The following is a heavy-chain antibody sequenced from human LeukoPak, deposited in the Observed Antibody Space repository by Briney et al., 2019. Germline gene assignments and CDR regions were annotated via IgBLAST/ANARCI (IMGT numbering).Heavy chain of an antibody. CDR2: ISSSSSTI. Sequence: GGSLRLSCAASGFTFSSYSMNWVRQAPGKGLEWVSYISSSSSTIYYADSVKGRFTISRDNAKNSLYLQMNSLRAEDTAVYYCAKVAALGHYYDSSGYYLDYWGQGTLVTVSS. J-gene: IGHJ4*02. CDR3: AKVAALGHYYDSSGYYLDY. D-gene: IGHD3-22*01. V-gene: IGHV3-48*04. CDR1: GFTFSSYS.